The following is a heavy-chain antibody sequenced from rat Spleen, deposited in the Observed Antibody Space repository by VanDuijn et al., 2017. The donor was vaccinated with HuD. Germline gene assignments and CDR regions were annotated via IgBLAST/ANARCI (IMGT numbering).Heavy chain of an antibody. J-gene: IGHJ2*01. Sequence: EVQLMESGGGLVQPGRSLKLSCAASGFTFSDYYMAWVRQAPQKGLEWVASISYEGSGTYYGDSVKGRFTISRDNAKSTLYLQMDSLRSEDTATYYCARGATPWGQGVMVTVSS. CDR3: ARGATP. CDR2: ISYEGSGT. V-gene: IGHV5-22*01. D-gene: IGHD1-4*01. CDR1: GFTFSDYY.